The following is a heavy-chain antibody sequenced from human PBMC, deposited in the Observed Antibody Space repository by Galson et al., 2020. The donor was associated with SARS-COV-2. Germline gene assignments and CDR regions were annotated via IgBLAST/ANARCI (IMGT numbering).Heavy chain of an antibody. V-gene: IGHV3-21*01. J-gene: IGHJ5*02. D-gene: IGHD4-17*01. CDR1: GFTFSSYS. CDR3: ARDRDYGDYNVGWFDP. CDR2: ISSSSSYI. Sequence: GESLKISCAASGFTFSSYSMNWVRQAPGKGLEWVSSISSSSSYIYYADSVKGRFTISRDNAKNSLYLQMNSLRAEDTAVYYCARDRDYGDYNVGWFDPWGQGTLV.